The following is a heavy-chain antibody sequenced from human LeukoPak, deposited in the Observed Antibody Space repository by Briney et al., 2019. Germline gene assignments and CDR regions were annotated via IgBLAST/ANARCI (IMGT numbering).Heavy chain of an antibody. V-gene: IGHV4-59*01. Sequence: SETLSLTCTVSGGSFSTYYWSWIRQPPGKGLEWIGYIYYSGSTDYNPSLKSRVTMSLDTSKNQFSLNLSSVTAADTAVYYCARAVITFGGAVAKGFDCWGQGTLATVSS. CDR1: GGSFSTYY. J-gene: IGHJ4*02. CDR3: ARAVITFGGAVAKGFDC. D-gene: IGHD3-16*01. CDR2: IYYSGST.